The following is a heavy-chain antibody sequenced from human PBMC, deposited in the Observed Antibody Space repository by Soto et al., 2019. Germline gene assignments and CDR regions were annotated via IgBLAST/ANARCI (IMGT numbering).Heavy chain of an antibody. J-gene: IGHJ5*01. Sequence: EVQLVESGGGVVRPGGSLRLACVVSGFSLEEYGMSWVRQAPGKGPEWVSGMHRNGNSTGYADAVKGRFTISRDDAKNSLYLQMSSLRAEDTAFYYCARDHRWGYEYGDYGDSLGHGTLVTVSS. V-gene: IGHV3-20*04. CDR2: MHRNGNST. CDR1: GFSLEEYG. CDR3: ARDHRWGYEYGDYGDS. D-gene: IGHD4-17*01.